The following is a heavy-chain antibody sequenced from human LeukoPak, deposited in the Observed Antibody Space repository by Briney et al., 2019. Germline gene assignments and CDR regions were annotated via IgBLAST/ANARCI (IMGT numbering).Heavy chain of an antibody. J-gene: IGHJ3*02. D-gene: IGHD6-19*01. CDR3: ARVAYGWSRGDAFDI. Sequence: GGSLRLSCVASGFTFSTYWMTWVRQAPGKGLEGVASIKEDGKKKSYVDSVRGRFTISRDNAKNSMFLQMNSLRVEDTAVFYCARVAYGWSRGDAFDIWGHGTTVTVSS. CDR2: IKEDGKKK. V-gene: IGHV3-7*01. CDR1: GFTFSTYW.